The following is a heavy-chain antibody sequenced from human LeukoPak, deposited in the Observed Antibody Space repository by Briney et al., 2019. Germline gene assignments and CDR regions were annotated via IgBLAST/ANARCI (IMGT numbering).Heavy chain of an antibody. Sequence: GAPVKVSCKASGYTFAGYYMHWVRQAPGQGLEWMGWINPNSGGTNYAQKFQGRVTMTRDTSISTAYMELSRLRSDDTAVYYCARYDSSGWSFDYWGQGTLVTVPS. CDR1: GYTFAGYY. CDR3: ARYDSSGWSFDY. J-gene: IGHJ4*02. V-gene: IGHV1-2*02. D-gene: IGHD6-19*01. CDR2: INPNSGGT.